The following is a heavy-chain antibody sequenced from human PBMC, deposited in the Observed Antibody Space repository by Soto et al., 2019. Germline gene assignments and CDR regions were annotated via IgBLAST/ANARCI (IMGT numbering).Heavy chain of an antibody. V-gene: IGHV4-39*01. J-gene: IGHJ4*02. CDR3: ATFGVFSLISDY. Sequence: HLQLQESGPGLVKPSETLSLTCTISGDSISSSTYYWGWIRQPPGKGLEWIGSINYNGNTYSSASIKRRLTTSVDTPNKQFSLKLSSVTAAGTAVYSCATFGVFSLISDYWGQGLLFAVSS. CDR2: INYNGNT. CDR1: GDSISSSTYY. D-gene: IGHD3-3*01.